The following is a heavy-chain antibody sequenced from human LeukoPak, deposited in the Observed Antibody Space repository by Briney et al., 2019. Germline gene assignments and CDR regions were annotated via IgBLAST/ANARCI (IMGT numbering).Heavy chain of an antibody. J-gene: IGHJ4*02. CDR1: GGSISSSSYY. V-gene: IGHV4-61*05. Sequence: SETLSLTCTVSGGSISSSSYYWGWIRQPPGKGLEWIGYIYYSGSTNYNPSLKSRVTISVDTSKNQLSLRLSSVTAADTAVYYCARGGSYSDYWGQGTLVTVSS. D-gene: IGHD1-26*01. CDR3: ARGGSYSDY. CDR2: IYYSGST.